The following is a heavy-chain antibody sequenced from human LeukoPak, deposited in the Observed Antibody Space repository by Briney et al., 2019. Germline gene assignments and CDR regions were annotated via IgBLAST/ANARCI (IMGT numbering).Heavy chain of an antibody. D-gene: IGHD3-10*01. Sequence: SETLSLTCSAYGGSFSGYYWRWIRQPPGKGLECIAEINHSGSTNYNPSLKSRVTISVDTSKNQFSMKLSSVTAADTAVYYWARGAPRYYYGSGTWTYFDYWGQGTLVTVSS. CDR1: GGSFSGYY. V-gene: IGHV4-34*01. CDR3: ARGAPRYYYGSGTWTYFDY. CDR2: INHSGST. J-gene: IGHJ4*02.